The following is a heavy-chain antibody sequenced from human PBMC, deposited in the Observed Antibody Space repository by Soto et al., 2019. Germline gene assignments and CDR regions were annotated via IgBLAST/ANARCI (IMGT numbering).Heavy chain of an antibody. V-gene: IGHV4-59*01. Sequence: SDTLSLTCAVCGEYISSYYWSWIRQPPGKGLEWIGYIYYSGSTNYNPSLKSRVTISVDTSKNQFSLKLSSVTAADTAVYYCAREGVLRSFGPGPSAFDIWCQGTLVIVSS. CDR3: AREGVLRSFGPGPSAFDI. CDR2: IYYSGST. CDR1: GEYISSYY. D-gene: IGHD3-9*01. J-gene: IGHJ3*02.